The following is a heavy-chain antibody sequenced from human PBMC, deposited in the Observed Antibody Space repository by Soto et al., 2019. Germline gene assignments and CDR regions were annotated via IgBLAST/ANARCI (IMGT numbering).Heavy chain of an antibody. V-gene: IGHV4-31*03. Sequence: SETLSLTCTVSGGSISSGGYYWSWIRQHPGKGLEWIGYIYFSGSTYYNPSLKSRVTISVDTSKNQFSLKLSSVTAADTAVYYCAGAPPDGVEMATIHAFDIWGQGTMVTVSS. CDR3: AGAPPDGVEMATIHAFDI. CDR1: GGSISSGGYY. D-gene: IGHD5-12*01. CDR2: IYFSGST. J-gene: IGHJ3*02.